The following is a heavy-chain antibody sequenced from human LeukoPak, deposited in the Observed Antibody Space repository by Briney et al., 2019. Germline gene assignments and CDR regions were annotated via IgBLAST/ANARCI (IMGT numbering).Heavy chain of an antibody. CDR1: GVTFTNYA. D-gene: IGHD6-19*01. J-gene: IGHJ4*02. V-gene: IGHV3-48*04. Sequence: GGSLRLSCTASGVTFTNYAMDWVRHAPGKGLEWVSYIDRGSNTRYYADSVKGRFTISRDNAKNSLYLQMNSLRVEDTAVYYCARTWYSSGWYRFDYWGQGALVTVSS. CDR3: ARTWYSSGWYRFDY. CDR2: IDRGSNTR.